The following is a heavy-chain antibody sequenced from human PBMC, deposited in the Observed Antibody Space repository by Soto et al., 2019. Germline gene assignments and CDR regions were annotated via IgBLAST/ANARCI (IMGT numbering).Heavy chain of an antibody. CDR3: ARGGRIVDTGIGYYYYHAMDV. V-gene: IGHV1-46*01. Sequence: ASVKVSCKASGYTFTRYYIHWARQAPVQVLEWMAIFNPTGDTASYAQKLQGRVTMTRDTSTGTAYMELGSLRSEDTAVYYCARGGRIVDTGIGYYYYHAMDVWGQGTTVTVSS. CDR1: GYTFTRYY. D-gene: IGHD5-18*01. CDR2: FNPTGDTA. J-gene: IGHJ6*02.